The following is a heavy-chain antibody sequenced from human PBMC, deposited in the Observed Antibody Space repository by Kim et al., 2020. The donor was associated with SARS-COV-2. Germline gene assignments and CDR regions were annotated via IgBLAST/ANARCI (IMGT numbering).Heavy chain of an antibody. CDR3: ATEGEYYYDSSGSAPI. D-gene: IGHD3-22*01. Sequence: SETLSLTCTVSGGSISSYYWSWIRQPPGKGLEWIGYIYYSGSTNYNPSLKSRVTISVDTSKNQFSLKLSSVTAADTAVYYCATEGEYYYDSSGSAPIWGQGTMVTVSS. V-gene: IGHV4-59*13. CDR1: GGSISSYY. CDR2: IYYSGST. J-gene: IGHJ3*02.